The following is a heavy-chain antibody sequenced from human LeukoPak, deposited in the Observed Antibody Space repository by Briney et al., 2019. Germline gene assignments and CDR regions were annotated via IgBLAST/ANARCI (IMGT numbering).Heavy chain of an antibody. CDR2: IHYSGST. Sequence: SETLSLTCTVSGGSISITNYYWGWIRQPPGKGLEWIGSIHYSGSTYYNPSLKSRLTISVDTSKNQFSLKMSSMTAADTAVYYCAVRGVVVTATDWGQGTLVTVSS. J-gene: IGHJ4*02. CDR3: AVRGVVVTATD. V-gene: IGHV4-39*01. D-gene: IGHD2-15*01. CDR1: GGSISITNYY.